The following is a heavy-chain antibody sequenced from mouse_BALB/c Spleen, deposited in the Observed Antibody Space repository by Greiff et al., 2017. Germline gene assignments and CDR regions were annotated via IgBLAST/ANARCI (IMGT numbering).Heavy chain of an antibody. V-gene: IGHV1S22*01. CDR2: IYPGSGST. Sequence: LQQPGSELVRPGASVKLSCKASGYTFTSYWMHWVKQRHGQGLEWIGNIYPGSGSTNYDEKFKSKGTLTVDTSSSTAYMHLSSLTSEDSAVYYCTRSSYYYGSKGSLDYWGQGTTLTVSS. CDR3: TRSSYYYGSKGSLDY. CDR1: GYTFTSYW. D-gene: IGHD1-1*01. J-gene: IGHJ2*01.